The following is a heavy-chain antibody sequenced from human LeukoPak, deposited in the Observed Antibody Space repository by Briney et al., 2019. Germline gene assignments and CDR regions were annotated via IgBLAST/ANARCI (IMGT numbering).Heavy chain of an antibody. Sequence: PSETLSPTCTVSGGSISSYYWSWIRQPPGKGLEWIGYIYYSGSTNYNPSLKSRVTISVDTSKNQFSLKLSSVTAADTAVYYCARDLRGWFGEFSAFDIWGQGTMVTVSS. CDR1: GGSISSYY. V-gene: IGHV4-59*01. CDR2: IYYSGST. J-gene: IGHJ3*02. CDR3: ARDLRGWFGEFSAFDI. D-gene: IGHD3-10*01.